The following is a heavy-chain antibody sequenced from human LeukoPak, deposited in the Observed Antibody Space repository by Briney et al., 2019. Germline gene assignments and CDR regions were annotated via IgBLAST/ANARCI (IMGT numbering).Heavy chain of an antibody. CDR3: ARRGSSGLGWYFDL. CDR1: GGSISSSSYY. Sequence: SETLSLTCTVSGGSISSSSYYWGWIRQPPGKGLEWIGSIYYSGSTYYNPSLKSRVTISVDTSKNQFSLKLSSVTAADTAVYYCARRGSSGLGWYFDLWGRGILVTVSS. CDR2: IYYSGST. J-gene: IGHJ2*01. D-gene: IGHD6-19*01. V-gene: IGHV4-39*01.